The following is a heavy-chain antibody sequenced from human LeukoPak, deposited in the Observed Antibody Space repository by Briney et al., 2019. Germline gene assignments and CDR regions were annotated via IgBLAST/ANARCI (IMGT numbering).Heavy chain of an antibody. CDR2: IYYSGST. J-gene: IGHJ4*02. D-gene: IGHD3-22*01. Sequence: SETLSLTCAVYGGSFSGYYWSWIRQHPGKGLEWIGYIYYSGSTYYNPSLKSRVTISVDTSKNQFSLKLSSVTAADTAVYYCARGGITYYYDSSGYYSWGQGTLVTVSS. CDR3: ARGGITYYYDSSGYYS. V-gene: IGHV4-31*11. CDR1: GGSFSGYY.